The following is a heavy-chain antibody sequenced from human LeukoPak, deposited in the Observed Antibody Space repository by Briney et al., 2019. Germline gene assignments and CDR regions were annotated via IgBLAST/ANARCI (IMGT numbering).Heavy chain of an antibody. D-gene: IGHD3-3*01. J-gene: IGHJ3*02. CDR1: GYTLTSYD. V-gene: IGHV1-8*01. CDR3: ARGSGHRITIFGVVIVSGAFDI. CDR2: MNPSSGNT. Sequence: GASVKVSCKASGYTLTSYDINWVRQATGQGLEWMGWMNPSSGNTGYAQKFQGRVTMTRNTSISTAYMELSSLRSEDTAVYYCARGSGHRITIFGVVIVSGAFDIWGQGTMVTVSS.